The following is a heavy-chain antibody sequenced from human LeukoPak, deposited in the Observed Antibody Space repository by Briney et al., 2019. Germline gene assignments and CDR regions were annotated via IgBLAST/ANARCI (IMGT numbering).Heavy chain of an antibody. Sequence: PSETLSLTCAVSGYSISSGYYWGWIRQPPGKGLEWIGSIYHSGSTYYNPSLKSRVTISVDTSKNQFSLKLSSVTAADTAVYYCARVPITMVRGVSGEDYWGQGTLVTVSS. V-gene: IGHV4-38-2*01. CDR1: GYSISSGYY. CDR3: ARVPITMVRGVSGEDY. D-gene: IGHD3-10*01. J-gene: IGHJ4*02. CDR2: IYHSGST.